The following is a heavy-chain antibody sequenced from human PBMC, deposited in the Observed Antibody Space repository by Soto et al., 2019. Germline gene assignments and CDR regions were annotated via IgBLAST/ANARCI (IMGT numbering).Heavy chain of an antibody. CDR1: GFTFSSYA. D-gene: IGHD2-2*03. V-gene: IGHV3-23*01. J-gene: IGHJ4*02. CDR3: AKDRGYCSGTSCYGYYFDY. Sequence: GGSLRLSCAASGFTFSSYAMSWVRQAPGKGLEWVSAIIGSGGGTYYADSVKGRFTISRDNSKSTLYLQMNSLRAEDTAVYYCAKDRGYCSGTSCYGYYFDYWGQGTLVTVSS. CDR2: IIGSGGGT.